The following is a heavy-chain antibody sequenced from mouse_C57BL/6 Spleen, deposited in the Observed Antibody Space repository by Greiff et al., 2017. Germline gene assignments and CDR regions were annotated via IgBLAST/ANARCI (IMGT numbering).Heavy chain of an antibody. J-gene: IGHJ4*01. CDR3: VRTLVTTDYARDD. CDR1: GYTFPSYW. D-gene: IGHD2-2*01. V-gene: IGHV1-7*01. Sequence: QVQLQQSGAELAKPGASVKLSCKASGYTFPSYWMNWVKQRPGQGLEWIGYIYPSSGDPKYNQKFKDKATLTAEKSSSTAYMQLISLTYEDSAVYYCVRTLVTTDYARDDWGQGTSVTVSS. CDR2: IYPSSGDP.